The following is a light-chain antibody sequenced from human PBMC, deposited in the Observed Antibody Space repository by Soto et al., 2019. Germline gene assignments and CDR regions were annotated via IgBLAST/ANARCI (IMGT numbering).Light chain of an antibody. J-gene: IGKJ4*01. CDR3: LQRSNPALT. CDR1: QSVSNNY. Sequence: EIVLTQSPGTLSLSPGERATLSCRASQSVSNNYLAWYQQKPGQAPRLLIYGASNRATGIPDRFSGSGSGTDFTLTISRLEPEDFALCHCLQRSNPALTFGGGTRVEIK. CDR2: GAS. V-gene: IGKV3D-20*02.